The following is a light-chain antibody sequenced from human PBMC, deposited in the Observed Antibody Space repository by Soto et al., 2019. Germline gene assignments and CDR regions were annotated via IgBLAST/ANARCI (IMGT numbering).Light chain of an antibody. V-gene: IGKV1-5*01. Sequence: DLQMTQSPSTLSASVGDRVTITCRASQSISSWLAWYQQKPGKAPKLLIYDASSLESGVPSRFSGSGSGTDFTLTVSSLQPDDFATYYCQQYNSYTFGPGTKVDIK. CDR2: DAS. CDR3: QQYNSYT. J-gene: IGKJ3*01. CDR1: QSISSW.